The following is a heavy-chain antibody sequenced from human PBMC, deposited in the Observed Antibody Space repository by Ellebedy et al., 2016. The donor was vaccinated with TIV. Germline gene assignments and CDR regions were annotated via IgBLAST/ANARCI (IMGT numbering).Heavy chain of an antibody. V-gene: IGHV1-2*04. D-gene: IGHD1-26*01. CDR3: ATARSGATSDSSFDY. CDR2: INPNSGDT. CDR1: GYTFTGFY. Sequence: AASVKVSCKASGYTFTGFYMHWVRQAPGQGLEWMGWINPNSGDTNYAQKFQGWVTMTRNTSISTAYMELSRLRSDDTAVYYCATARSGATSDSSFDYWGQGTLVTVSS. J-gene: IGHJ4*02.